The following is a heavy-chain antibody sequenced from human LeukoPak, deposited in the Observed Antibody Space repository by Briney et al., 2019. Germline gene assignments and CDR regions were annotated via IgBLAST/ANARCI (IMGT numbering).Heavy chain of an antibody. CDR1: GFTFSSYS. CDR3: AKDPLSGSYYAPFDY. CDR2: ISSSSSYI. J-gene: IGHJ4*02. D-gene: IGHD1-26*01. V-gene: IGHV3-21*04. Sequence: GGSLRLSCAASGFTFSSYSMNWVRQAPGKGLEWVSSISSSSSYIYYADSVKGRFTISRDNSKNTLYLQMNSLRAEDTTVYYCAKDPLSGSYYAPFDYWGQGTLVTVSS.